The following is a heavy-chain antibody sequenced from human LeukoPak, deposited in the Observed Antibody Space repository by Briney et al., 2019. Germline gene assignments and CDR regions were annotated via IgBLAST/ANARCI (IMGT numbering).Heavy chain of an antibody. Sequence: GGSLRLSCAVSGFNFNDYYMTWIRQAPGKGLEWVSYICSRSRTIYCADSVKGRFTISRDNAKSSLYLQMNSLRVEDTAVYYCARDTWNSHYYFDYWGQGILVTVSS. J-gene: IGHJ4*02. D-gene: IGHD2/OR15-2a*01. CDR2: ICSRSRTI. CDR3: ARDTWNSHYYFDY. CDR1: GFNFNDYY. V-gene: IGHV3-11*01.